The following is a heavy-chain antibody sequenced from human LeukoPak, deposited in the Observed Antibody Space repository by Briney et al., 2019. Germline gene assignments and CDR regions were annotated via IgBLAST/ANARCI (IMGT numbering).Heavy chain of an antibody. D-gene: IGHD1-1*01. J-gene: IGHJ4*02. CDR3: GRWNEGWDH. CDR2: IYYTGLT. Sequence: KASETLSLTCTVSGGSISGFYWDWIRQPPGKGLEWLGYIYYTGLTNYNPSLGSRITISVDTSKNQLSLKLGSVTAADTAVYYCGRWNEGWDHLGQGTLVTVSS. V-gene: IGHV4-59*01. CDR1: GGSISGFY.